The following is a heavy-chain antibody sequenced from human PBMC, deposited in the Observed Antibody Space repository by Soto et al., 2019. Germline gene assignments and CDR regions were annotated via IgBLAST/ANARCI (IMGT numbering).Heavy chain of an antibody. J-gene: IGHJ4*02. V-gene: IGHV3-48*01. CDR3: ATNLRLRNSYDYN. Sequence: EVQLVESGGDLVQPGGSLRLSCAASGFTFSTYSINWVRQAPGKGLEWVSYISSGSSTIYYADSVKGRFTISRDNAKNSLYLQMNSLRAEDTAVYYCATNLRLRNSYDYNWGQGTLVTVSS. D-gene: IGHD5-18*01. CDR1: GFTFSTYS. CDR2: ISSGSSTI.